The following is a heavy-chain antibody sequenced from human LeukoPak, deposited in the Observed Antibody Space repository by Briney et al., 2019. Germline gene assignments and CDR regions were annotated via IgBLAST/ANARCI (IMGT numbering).Heavy chain of an antibody. CDR2: IIPIFGTA. CDR1: GYTFTSYA. D-gene: IGHD2-2*01. CDR3: ASRPAVVPAASGDY. J-gene: IGHJ4*02. V-gene: IGHV1-69*13. Sequence: SVKVSCKASGYTFTSYAISWVRQAPGQGLEWMGGIIPIFGTANYAQKFQGRVTITADESTSTAYMELSSLRSEDTAVYYCASRPAVVPAASGDYWGQGTLVTVSS.